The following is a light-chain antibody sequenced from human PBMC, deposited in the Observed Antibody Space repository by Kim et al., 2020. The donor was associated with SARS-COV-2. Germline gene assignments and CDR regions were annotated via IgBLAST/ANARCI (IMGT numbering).Light chain of an antibody. J-gene: IGKJ1*01. CDR1: QSIYSN. V-gene: IGKV3D-15*01. CDR2: GAS. CDR3: QQYNSWPRT. Sequence: EIVMTQSPAPLSVSPGERATLSCRASQSIYSNLAWYQQKPGQAPRLLIYGASTRATGIPARFSGSGSGTEFTLTISSLQSEDFAVYYCQQYNSWPRTFGQGTKVDIK.